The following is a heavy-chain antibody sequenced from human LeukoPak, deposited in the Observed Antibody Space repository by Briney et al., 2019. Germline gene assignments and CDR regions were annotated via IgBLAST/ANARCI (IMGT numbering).Heavy chain of an antibody. CDR3: ARDRTGIYDILTGYDLTGAFDV. CDR1: GFTVSNNY. J-gene: IGHJ3*01. Sequence: GGSLRLSCAASGFTVSNNYLNWVRQAPGKGLAWVSVIYSGGSTYYADSVKGRFTISRDNSKNTPYLQLTNQRAEDTAMFYCARDRTGIYDILTGYDLTGAFDVWGQGTMVTVSS. V-gene: IGHV3-53*01. D-gene: IGHD3-9*01. CDR2: IYSGGST.